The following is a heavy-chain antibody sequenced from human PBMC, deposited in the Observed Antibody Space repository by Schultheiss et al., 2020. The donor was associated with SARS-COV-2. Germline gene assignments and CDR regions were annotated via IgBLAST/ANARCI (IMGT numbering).Heavy chain of an antibody. CDR1: GGSISSGGYY. Sequence: SQTLSLTCAVSGGSISSGGYYWSWIRQPPGKGLEWIGEINPSGSTSYNPSLKSRVTISVDTSKNHFSLKLNSVTAADTAVYYCARGPRYVADWGQGTLVTVSS. D-gene: IGHD1-1*01. J-gene: IGHJ4*02. V-gene: IGHV4-39*02. CDR3: ARGPRYVAD. CDR2: INPSGST.